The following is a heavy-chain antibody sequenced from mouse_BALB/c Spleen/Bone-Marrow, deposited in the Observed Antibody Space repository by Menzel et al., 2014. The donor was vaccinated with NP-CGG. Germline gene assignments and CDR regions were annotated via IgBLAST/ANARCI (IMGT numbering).Heavy chain of an antibody. CDR1: GYTFTIYW. CDR2: IDPSDSDA. D-gene: IGHD1-1*01. CDR3: ARRNYYGSLYWYFDV. Sequence: VQLQQSGAELVKPGASVKLSCKASGYTFTIYWMHWVKQRPGQGLEWIGEIDPSDSDANYNQKFKGKATLTVDKSSTTAYMQLSSLTSEDSAVYYCARRNYYGSLYWYFDVWGAGTTVTVSS. J-gene: IGHJ1*01. V-gene: IGHV1-69*02.